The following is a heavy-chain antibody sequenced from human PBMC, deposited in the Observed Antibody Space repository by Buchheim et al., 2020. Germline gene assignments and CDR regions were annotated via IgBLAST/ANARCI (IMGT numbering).Heavy chain of an antibody. CDR3: ARDGWENYYDSSPPYNWFDP. CDR2: IIPIFGTA. D-gene: IGHD3-22*01. V-gene: IGHV1-69*06. CDR1: GGTFSSYA. J-gene: IGHJ5*02. Sequence: QVQLVQSGAEVKKPGSSVKVSCKASGGTFSSYAISWVRQAPGQGLEWMGGIIPIFGTANYAQKFQGRVTITADKSTSTAYMGLSSLGSENTAVYYCARDGWENYYDSSPPYNWFDPWGQGTL.